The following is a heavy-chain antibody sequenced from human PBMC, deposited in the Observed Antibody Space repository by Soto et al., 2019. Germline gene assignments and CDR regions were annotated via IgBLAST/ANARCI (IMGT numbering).Heavy chain of an antibody. CDR1: GFTFRSYA. Sequence: VQLLESGGALVQPGGSLRLSCEASGFTFRSYAMSWVRQAPGKGLEWVSAISDNGGNTYYPDSVRGRFTISRDNSKNTLFLQMNSVRAEDTAVYYGAKDFSSDCSGVLDYWGQGPLVTVSS. V-gene: IGHV3-23*01. D-gene: IGHD2-21*02. J-gene: IGHJ4*02. CDR3: AKDFSSDCSGVLDY. CDR2: ISDNGGNT.